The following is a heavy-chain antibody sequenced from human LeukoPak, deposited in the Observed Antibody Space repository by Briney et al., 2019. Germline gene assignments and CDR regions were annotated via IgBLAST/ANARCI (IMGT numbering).Heavy chain of an antibody. V-gene: IGHV3-53*01. J-gene: IGHJ4*02. Sequence: GGSLRLSCAASGFTVSSNYMSWVRQAPGKGLEWVSVIYSGGSTYYADSVKGRFTISRDNSKNTLYLQMNSLRAEDTAVYYCAREPSIAAAGTGDYWGQGTLVTVSS. CDR2: IYSGGST. CDR1: GFTVSSNY. D-gene: IGHD6-13*01. CDR3: AREPSIAAAGTGDY.